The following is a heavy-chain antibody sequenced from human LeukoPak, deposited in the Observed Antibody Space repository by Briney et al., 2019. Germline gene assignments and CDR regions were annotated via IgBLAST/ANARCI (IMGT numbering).Heavy chain of an antibody. J-gene: IGHJ5*02. Sequence: ASVKVSCKASGYTFTSYGISWVRQAPGQGLEWMGWISAYNGNTNYAQKLQGRVTMTTDTSTSTAYMELRSLRSDDTAVYYCARTENWNCVVPFDPWGQGTLVTVSS. D-gene: IGHD1-7*01. V-gene: IGHV1-18*01. CDR1: GYTFTSYG. CDR2: ISAYNGNT. CDR3: ARTENWNCVVPFDP.